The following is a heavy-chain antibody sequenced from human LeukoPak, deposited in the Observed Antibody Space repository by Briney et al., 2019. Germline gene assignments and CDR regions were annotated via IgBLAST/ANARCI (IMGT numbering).Heavy chain of an antibody. CDR3: AGERITMVRGVICGFDP. Sequence: GGSLRLSCAASGFPFSNYWMHWVRQAPGKGLVWVSHINTDGSRTKYADSVKGRFTISRDNSKNTLYLQMNSLRAEDTAVYYCAGERITMVRGVICGFDPWGQGTLVTVSS. V-gene: IGHV3-74*03. D-gene: IGHD3-10*01. CDR1: GFPFSNYW. CDR2: INTDGSRT. J-gene: IGHJ5*02.